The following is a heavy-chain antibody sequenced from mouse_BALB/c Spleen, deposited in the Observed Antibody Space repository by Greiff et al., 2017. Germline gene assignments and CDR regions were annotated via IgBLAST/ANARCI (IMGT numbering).Heavy chain of an antibody. CDR1: GFTFSSYA. Sequence: EVQVVESGGGLVKPGGSLKLSCAASGFTFSSYAMSWVRQSPEKRLEWVAEISSGGSYTYYPDTVTGRFTISRDNAKNTLYLEMSSLRSEDTAMYYCARVYGSSYGNYFDYWGQGTTLTVSS. V-gene: IGHV5-9-4*01. J-gene: IGHJ2*01. CDR2: ISSGGSYT. CDR3: ARVYGSSYGNYFDY. D-gene: IGHD1-1*01.